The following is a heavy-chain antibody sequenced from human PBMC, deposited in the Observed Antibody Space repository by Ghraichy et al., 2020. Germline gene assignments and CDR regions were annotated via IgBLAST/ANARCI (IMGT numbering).Heavy chain of an antibody. Sequence: SVKVSCKASGGTFSSYTISWVRQAPGQGLEWMGRIIPILGIANYAQKFQGRVTITADKSTSTAYMELSSLRSEDTAVYYCARADPHPTGLYSGSYYPFDDWGQGTLVTGSS. CDR2: IIPILGIA. CDR3: ARADPHPTGLYSGSYYPFDD. D-gene: IGHD1-26*01. CDR1: GGTFSSYT. J-gene: IGHJ4*02. V-gene: IGHV1-69*02.